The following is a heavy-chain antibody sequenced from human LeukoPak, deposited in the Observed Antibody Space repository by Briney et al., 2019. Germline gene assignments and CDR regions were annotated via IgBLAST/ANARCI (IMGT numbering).Heavy chain of an antibody. CDR3: ARHVNSSGWLFDY. D-gene: IGHD6-19*01. CDR2: IIPILGIA. V-gene: IGHV1-69*04. CDR1: GGTFSSYA. Sequence: SVKVSCKASGGTFSSYAISWVRQAPGQGLEWMGRIIPILGIANYAQKFQGRVTITADKSTSTAYMELSSLRSEDTAVYYCARHVNSSGWLFDYWGQGTLVTVSS. J-gene: IGHJ4*02.